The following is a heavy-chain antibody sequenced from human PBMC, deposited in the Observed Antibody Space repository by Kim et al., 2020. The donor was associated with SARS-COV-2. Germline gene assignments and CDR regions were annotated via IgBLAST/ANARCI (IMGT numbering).Heavy chain of an antibody. V-gene: IGHV4-34*01. CDR2: INHSGST. J-gene: IGHJ5*02. Sequence: SETLSLTCAVYGGSFSGYYWSWIRQPPGKVLEWIGEINHSGSTNYNPSLKSRVTISVDTSKNQFSLKLSSVTAADTAVYYCARHDSFGELLRFDPWGQGTLVTVSS. CDR3: ARHDSFGELLRFDP. CDR1: GGSFSGYY. D-gene: IGHD3-10*01.